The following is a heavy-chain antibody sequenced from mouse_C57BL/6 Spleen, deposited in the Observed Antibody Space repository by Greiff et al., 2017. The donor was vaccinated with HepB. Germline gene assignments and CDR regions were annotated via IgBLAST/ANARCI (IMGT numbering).Heavy chain of an antibody. Sequence: QVHVKQPGAELVRPGTSVKLSCKASGYTFTSYWMHWVKQRPGQGLEWIGVIDPSDSYTNYNQKFKGKATLTVDTSSSTAYMQLSSLTSEDSAVYYCARGMVEDYWGQGTTLTVSS. CDR2: IDPSDSYT. CDR3: ARGMVEDY. D-gene: IGHD2-10*02. V-gene: IGHV1-59*01. CDR1: GYTFTSYW. J-gene: IGHJ2*01.